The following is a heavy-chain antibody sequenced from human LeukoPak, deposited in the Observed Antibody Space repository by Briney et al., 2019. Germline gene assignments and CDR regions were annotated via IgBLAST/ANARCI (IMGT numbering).Heavy chain of an antibody. J-gene: IGHJ3*02. V-gene: IGHV4-59*01. CDR3: ARNPALDYYDNSGYPPPDAFDI. D-gene: IGHD3-22*01. CDR1: GGSIGSYY. CDR2: IYYSGST. Sequence: SETLSLTCTVSGGSIGSYYWSWIRQPPGKGLEWIGYIYYSGSTNYNPSLKSRVTISVDTSKNQFSLKLSSVTAADTAVYYCARNPALDYYDNSGYPPPDAFDIWGQGKMVTVSS.